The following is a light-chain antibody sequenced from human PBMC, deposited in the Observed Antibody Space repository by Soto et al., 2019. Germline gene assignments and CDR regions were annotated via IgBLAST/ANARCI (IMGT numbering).Light chain of an antibody. Sequence: QSALTQPPSASGTPGQRVTISCSGSSSNIVSNTVNWYQQLPGTAPKLLIYSNNQRPSGVPDRFSVSKSGTSASLAISGLQSEDEADYYCAAWDDSLNGRGVFGGGTQLTVL. CDR2: SNN. J-gene: IGLJ2*01. CDR3: AAWDDSLNGRGV. V-gene: IGLV1-44*01. CDR1: SSNIVSNT.